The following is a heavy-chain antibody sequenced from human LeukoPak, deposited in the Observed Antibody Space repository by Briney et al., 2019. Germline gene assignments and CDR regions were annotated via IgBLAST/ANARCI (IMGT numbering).Heavy chain of an antibody. J-gene: IGHJ6*03. V-gene: IGHV3-30*18. CDR1: GTTVSGYA. D-gene: IGHD3-10*01. CDR2: ISNDGDKK. Sequence: PGRSLRPSCAASGTTVSGYAMHWDRQAPGKVREWKAVISNDGDKKYYADSVKGRFTISREDSKKSVYLQMNRLSAEDTAVYYCTKDDGSGSYSAHHFYYYYMDVWGKGTTVTVS. CDR3: TKDDGSGSYSAHHFYYYYMDV.